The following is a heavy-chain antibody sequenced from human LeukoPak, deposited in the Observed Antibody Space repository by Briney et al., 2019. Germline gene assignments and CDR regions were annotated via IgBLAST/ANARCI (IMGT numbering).Heavy chain of an antibody. CDR2: IYYSGTT. D-gene: IGHD3-9*01. J-gene: IGHJ4*02. V-gene: IGHV4-39*01. CDR1: GGSISRSSYY. CDR3: ARQGHYDILTGYPYYFDY. Sequence: SETLSLTCTVSGGSISRSSYYWGWIRQPPGKGLEWIGSIYYSGTTYYNPSLKSRVTISIDTSKNQFSLKLSSVTAADTAVYYCARQGHYDILTGYPYYFDYWGQGTLVTVSS.